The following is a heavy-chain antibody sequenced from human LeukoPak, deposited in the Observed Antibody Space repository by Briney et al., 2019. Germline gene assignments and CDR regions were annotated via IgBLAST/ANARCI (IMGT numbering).Heavy chain of an antibody. CDR2: IYYSGST. D-gene: IGHD4-17*01. Sequence: SETLSHTCTVSGGSISSYYRSWIRQPPGKGLEWIGYIYYSGSTNYNPSLKSRVTISVDTSKNQFSLKVYSVSVTDTAVYYCARHRFEGYGDYGTFDYWAQGTLVTVSS. J-gene: IGHJ4*02. CDR1: GGSISSYY. V-gene: IGHV4-59*08. CDR3: ARHRFEGYGDYGTFDY.